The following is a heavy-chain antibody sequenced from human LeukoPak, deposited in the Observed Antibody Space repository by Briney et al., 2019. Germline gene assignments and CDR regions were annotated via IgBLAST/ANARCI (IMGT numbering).Heavy chain of an antibody. CDR3: ARDSSGWAPHFDY. J-gene: IGHJ4*02. D-gene: IGHD6-19*01. V-gene: IGHV4-59*12. CDR2: IYYSGST. Sequence: PSETLSLTCTVSGGSISSYYWSWIRQPPGKGLEWIGYIYYSGSTNYNPSLKSRVTISVDTSKNQFSLKLSSVIAADTAVYYCARDSSGWAPHFDYWGQGTLVTVSS. CDR1: GGSISSYY.